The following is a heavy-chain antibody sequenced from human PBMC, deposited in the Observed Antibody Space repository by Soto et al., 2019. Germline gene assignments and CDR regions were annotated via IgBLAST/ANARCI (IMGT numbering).Heavy chain of an antibody. CDR2: ISAHNGNT. Sequence: HVHLVQSGAEVKKPGASVKVSFKASGYTFTSYGITWVRQAPGQGLEWMGWISAHNGNTDYAQKLQGRVIVTRDTSSSTDYMELRSLISDETAVYYCARGRYVDYWGTGALVTVS. CDR1: GYTFTSYG. V-gene: IGHV1-18*01. CDR3: ARGRYVDY. D-gene: IGHD1-1*01. J-gene: IGHJ4*02.